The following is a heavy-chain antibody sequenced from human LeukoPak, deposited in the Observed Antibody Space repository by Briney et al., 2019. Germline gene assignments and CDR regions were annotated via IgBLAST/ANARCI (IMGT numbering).Heavy chain of an antibody. Sequence: SETLSLTCTVSGDSISSNYWNWIRQPPGKGLEWIGYIYYSGSTNYNPSLKSRVTISVDTSKNQFSLKLSSVTAADTAVYYCARGFPGGVYYFGYWGQGTLVTVSS. CDR3: ARGFPGGVYYFGY. CDR1: GDSISSNY. D-gene: IGHD3-3*01. J-gene: IGHJ4*02. CDR2: IYYSGST. V-gene: IGHV4-59*01.